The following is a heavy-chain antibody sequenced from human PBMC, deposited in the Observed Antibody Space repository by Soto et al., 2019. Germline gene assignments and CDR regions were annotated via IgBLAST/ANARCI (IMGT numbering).Heavy chain of an antibody. D-gene: IGHD3-22*01. V-gene: IGHV4-39*01. CDR2: IYYSGST. Sequence: SETLSLTCTVSGCSISSSSYYWGWIRQPPGKGLEWIGSIYYSGSTYYNPSLKSRVTISVDTSKNQFSLKLSSVTAADTVVYYCARRRYDSSGLGPIGHDAFDIWGQGTMVTVSS. CDR3: ARRRYDSSGLGPIGHDAFDI. CDR1: GCSISSSSYY. J-gene: IGHJ3*02.